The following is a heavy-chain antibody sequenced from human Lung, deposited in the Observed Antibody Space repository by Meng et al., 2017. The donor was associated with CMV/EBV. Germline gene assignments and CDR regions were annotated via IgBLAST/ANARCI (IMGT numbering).Heavy chain of an antibody. CDR2: IPHRGSS. CDR1: GDSITNHNW. CDR3: LRRSGGSV. D-gene: IGHD3-10*01. V-gene: IGHV4-4*02. Sequence: VQLRGAGPAPGEAAATLSLTCAVSGDSITNHNWWAWVRQPPGKGLEWIGEIPHRGSSAYNPSLKSRVSMSIDKSKNQFSLKLTSVTAADTAVYHCLRRSGGSVWGQGTLVTVSS. J-gene: IGHJ1*01.